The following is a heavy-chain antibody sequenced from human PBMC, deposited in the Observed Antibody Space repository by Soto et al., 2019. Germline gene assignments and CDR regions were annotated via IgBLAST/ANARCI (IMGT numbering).Heavy chain of an antibody. CDR1: GGSISSYY. J-gene: IGHJ4*02. D-gene: IGHD6-13*01. CDR3: ARAIGIAAAGPFDY. CDR2: IYYSGST. Sequence: QVQLQESGPGLVKPSETLSLTCTVSGGSISSYYWSWIRQPPGKGLEWIGYIYYSGSTNYNPSLKSRVTISADTSKNQFSLKLSSVTAADTAVYYCARAIGIAAAGPFDYWGQGTLVTVSS. V-gene: IGHV4-59*01.